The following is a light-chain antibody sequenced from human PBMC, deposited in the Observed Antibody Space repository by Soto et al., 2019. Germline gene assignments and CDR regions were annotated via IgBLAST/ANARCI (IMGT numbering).Light chain of an antibody. Sequence: QSVLTQPPSVPGAPGQRVTISCTGSSSNIGAGYDVHWYQQLPGTAPKLLIYGNDNRPSGVPDRFSGSKSGTSASLAITGLQAEDEADYYCQSYDSSLSAVFGGGTQLTVL. CDR3: QSYDSSLSAV. V-gene: IGLV1-40*01. CDR2: GND. J-gene: IGLJ7*01. CDR1: SSNIGAGYD.